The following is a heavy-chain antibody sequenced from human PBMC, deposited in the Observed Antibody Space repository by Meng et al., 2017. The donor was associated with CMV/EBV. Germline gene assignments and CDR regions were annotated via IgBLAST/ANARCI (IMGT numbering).Heavy chain of an antibody. CDR1: FSSYS. D-gene: IGHD2-2*02. J-gene: IGHJ5*02. CDR2: ISSSSSYI. V-gene: IGHV3-21*01. Sequence: FSSYSMNWVSQATGKGLEWVSSISSSSSYIYYADSVKGRFTISRDNAKNSLYLQMNSLRAEDTAVYYCARDLGGCSSTSCYKGWFDPWGQGTLVTVSS. CDR3: ARDLGGCSSTSCYKGWFDP.